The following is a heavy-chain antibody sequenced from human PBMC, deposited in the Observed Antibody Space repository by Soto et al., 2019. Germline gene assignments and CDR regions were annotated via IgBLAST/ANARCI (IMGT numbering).Heavy chain of an antibody. CDR3: ARDTSSPLAFDI. D-gene: IGHD6-13*01. V-gene: IGHV3-48*03. Sequence: GGSLRLSCAASGFTFSSYEMNWVRQAPGKGLEWVSYISSSGSTIYYADSVKGRFTISRDNAKNSLYLQMNSLRAEDTAVYYCARDTSSPLAFDIWGQGTMVTVSS. CDR1: GFTFSSYE. CDR2: ISSSGSTI. J-gene: IGHJ3*02.